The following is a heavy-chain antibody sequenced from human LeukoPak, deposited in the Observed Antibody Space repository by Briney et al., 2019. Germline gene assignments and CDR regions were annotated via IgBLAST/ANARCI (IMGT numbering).Heavy chain of an antibody. CDR1: GFTFSSYE. CDR2: ISSSGSTI. D-gene: IGHD3-22*01. CDR3: ARGPAASGYYDSRGRYGYFDY. Sequence: GGSLRLSCAASGFTFSSYETNWVRQAPGKGLEWVSYISSSGSTIYYADSVKGRFTISRDNAKNSLYLQMNSLRAEDTAVYYCARGPAASGYYDSRGRYGYFDYWGQGTLVTVSS. V-gene: IGHV3-48*03. J-gene: IGHJ4*02.